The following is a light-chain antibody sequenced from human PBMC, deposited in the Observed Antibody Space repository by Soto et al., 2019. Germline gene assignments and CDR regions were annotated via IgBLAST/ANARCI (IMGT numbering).Light chain of an antibody. CDR1: QSVSNSY. Sequence: EIVLTQSPGILSLSPGERATLSCRASQSVSNSYLAWYQQKPGQAPRLLMYAASNRATGIPGRFSGSGSGTDFTLTINRRELEGFAVYYCQQFRTWTFGQGTKVEIK. J-gene: IGKJ1*01. CDR2: AAS. V-gene: IGKV3-20*01. CDR3: QQFRTWT.